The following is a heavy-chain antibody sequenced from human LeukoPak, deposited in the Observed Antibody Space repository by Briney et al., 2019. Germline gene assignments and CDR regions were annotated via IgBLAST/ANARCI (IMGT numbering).Heavy chain of an antibody. Sequence: PSETLSLTCTVSGGSISSSSYYWGWIRQPPGKGLEWIGTIYYSGSTYYNPSLKSRVTISQDTSKNQFSLRLSSVTAADTAVYYCARDTLGGGNGLDYWGQGTLVTVSS. D-gene: IGHD4-23*01. CDR3: ARDTLGGGNGLDY. V-gene: IGHV4-39*07. CDR2: IYYSGST. J-gene: IGHJ4*02. CDR1: GGSISSSSYY.